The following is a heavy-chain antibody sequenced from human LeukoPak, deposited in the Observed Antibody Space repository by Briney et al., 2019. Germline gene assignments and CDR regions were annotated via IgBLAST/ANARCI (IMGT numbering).Heavy chain of an antibody. Sequence: GGSLRLSCAASEFTISRYWMHWVRQAPGKGLVWVSVIYSGGSTYYADSVKGRFTISRDNSKNTLYLQMNSLRAEDTAVYYCARGLRYYYDSSGKRAIDYWGQGTLVTVSS. J-gene: IGHJ4*02. CDR3: ARGLRYYYDSSGKRAIDY. CDR1: EFTISRYW. V-gene: IGHV3-53*01. CDR2: IYSGGST. D-gene: IGHD3-22*01.